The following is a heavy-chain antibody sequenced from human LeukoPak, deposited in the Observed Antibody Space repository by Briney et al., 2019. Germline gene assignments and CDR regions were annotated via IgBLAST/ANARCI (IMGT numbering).Heavy chain of an antibody. Sequence: AETLSLTCTVSGGFIRSYYWSWMRQPPGKGLEWIGYIYYSGSTNYNPSLKSRVTISVDTSKNQFSLKLSSVTAADTAVYYCAGDTIFGVPANYYYGVDVCGQGTTVTVSS. CDR1: GGFIRSYY. J-gene: IGHJ6*02. V-gene: IGHV4-59*01. CDR3: AGDTIFGVPANYYYGVDV. D-gene: IGHD3-3*01. CDR2: IYYSGST.